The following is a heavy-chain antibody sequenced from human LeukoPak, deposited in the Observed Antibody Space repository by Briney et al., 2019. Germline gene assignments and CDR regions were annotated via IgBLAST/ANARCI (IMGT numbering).Heavy chain of an antibody. CDR1: DYSFTSYG. CDR2: ISAYNGNT. CDR3: ARVHRPRPIYDLWSGYLSPQNWFDP. V-gene: IGHV1-18*01. D-gene: IGHD3-3*01. Sequence: AAVKVSCKASDYSFTSYGISWVRQAPGQGLEGMGWISAYNGNTNYAQKLQGRVTMTTDTSTSTASMELSTLRPDATAASYSARVHRPRPIYDLWSGYLSPQNWFDPWGQGTLVTVSS. J-gene: IGHJ5*02.